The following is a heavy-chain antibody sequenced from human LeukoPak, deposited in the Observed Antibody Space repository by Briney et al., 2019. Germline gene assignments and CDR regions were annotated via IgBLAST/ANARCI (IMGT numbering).Heavy chain of an antibody. CDR1: GFTFSIYS. Sequence: PGGSLRLSCAASGFTFSIYSMNWVRQAPGKGLEWVSYISSSSGTKYYADSVKGRFTISRDNSKNTLYLQMNSLRAEDTAVYYCAKGGRITIFGVVILHFDYWGQGTLVTVSS. CDR3: AKGGRITIFGVVILHFDY. V-gene: IGHV3-48*01. D-gene: IGHD3-3*01. CDR2: ISSSSGTK. J-gene: IGHJ4*02.